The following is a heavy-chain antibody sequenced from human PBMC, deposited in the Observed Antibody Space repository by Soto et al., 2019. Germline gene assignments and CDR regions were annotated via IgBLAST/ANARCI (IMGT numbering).Heavy chain of an antibody. D-gene: IGHD3-3*01. Sequence: ASVKVSCKASGYTFTSYDINWVRQATGQGLEGMGWMNPNSGNTGYAQKFQGRVTMTRNTSISTAYMELSSLRSEDTAVYYCARGRYYDFWSGYYYYYYMDVWGKGTTVTVSS. CDR2: MNPNSGNT. V-gene: IGHV1-8*01. CDR1: GYTFTSYD. J-gene: IGHJ6*03. CDR3: ARGRYYDFWSGYYYYYYMDV.